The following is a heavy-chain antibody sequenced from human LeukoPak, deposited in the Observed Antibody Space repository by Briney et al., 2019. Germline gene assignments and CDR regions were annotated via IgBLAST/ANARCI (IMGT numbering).Heavy chain of an antibody. V-gene: IGHV3-23*01. D-gene: IGHD2-2*01. CDR3: AEDYTGYCTSTSCYVHWFDP. Sequence: PGGSLRLSCAASGFTFSSYAMSWVRQAPGKGLVWVSAISGSGGSTYYADSVKGRFTISRDNFKNTLYLQMNSLRAEDTAVYYCAEDYTGYCTSTSCYVHWFDPWGQGTLVTVSS. CDR2: ISGSGGST. J-gene: IGHJ5*02. CDR1: GFTFSSYA.